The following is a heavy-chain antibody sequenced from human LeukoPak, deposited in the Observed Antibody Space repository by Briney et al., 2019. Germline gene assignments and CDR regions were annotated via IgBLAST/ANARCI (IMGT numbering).Heavy chain of an antibody. Sequence: GGSLRLSCAASGFTFSGYSMNWVRQAPGKGLEWVSYINSGSSAIYYADSVKGRFTISRDSAKNSLYLQMNSLRAEDTAVYSCARDRSSGYFDLWGRGTLVTVSS. CDR1: GFTFSGYS. CDR3: ARDRSSGYFDL. J-gene: IGHJ2*01. CDR2: INSGSSAI. V-gene: IGHV3-48*04.